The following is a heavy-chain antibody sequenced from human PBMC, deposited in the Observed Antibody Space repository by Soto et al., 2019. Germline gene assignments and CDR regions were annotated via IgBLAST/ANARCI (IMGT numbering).Heavy chain of an antibody. D-gene: IGHD3-10*01. CDR1: GGSISSGGYY. CDR2: IYYSGST. CDR3: ARANTMVRGVTPYGMDV. V-gene: IGHV4-31*02. Sequence: PSETLSLTCTVSGGSISSGGYYWSWIRQHPGKGLEWIGYIYYSGSTYYNPSLKSRVTISVDTSKNQFSLKLSSVTAADTAVYYCARANTMVRGVTPYGMDVWGQGTTVTVSS. J-gene: IGHJ6*02.